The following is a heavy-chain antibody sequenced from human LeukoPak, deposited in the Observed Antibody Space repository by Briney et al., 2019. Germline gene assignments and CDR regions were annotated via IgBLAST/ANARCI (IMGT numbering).Heavy chain of an antibody. CDR2: IRYDASNR. V-gene: IGHV3-30*02. J-gene: IGHJ4*02. CDR1: GFSVSNYD. Sequence: GGSLRLSCAASGFSVSNYDIHWVRQAPGKGLEWVAFIRYDASNRYYADSVKGRFTISRDNFKNTLYLHMNSLRGEDTAIYYCAKRGLPDYWGQGTLVTVSS. CDR3: AKRGLPDY.